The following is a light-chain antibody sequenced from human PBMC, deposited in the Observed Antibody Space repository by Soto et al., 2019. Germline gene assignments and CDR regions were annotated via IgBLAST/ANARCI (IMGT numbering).Light chain of an antibody. CDR3: NALTTSRTYV. J-gene: IGLJ1*01. V-gene: IGLV2-8*01. Sequence: QSALAQPPSASGSPGQSVTISCTGTSRDIGGYDFVSWYQVRPGEAPQLIIYNVNGRPSGVHRRFSGSKSGNTASLTVSGLQAVDEADYYCNALTTSRTYVFGPGNKVTXL. CDR2: NVN. CDR1: SRDIGGYDF.